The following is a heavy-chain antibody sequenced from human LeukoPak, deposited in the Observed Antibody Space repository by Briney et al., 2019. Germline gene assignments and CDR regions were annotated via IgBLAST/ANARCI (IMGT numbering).Heavy chain of an antibody. V-gene: IGHV6-1*01. Sequence: SQTLSLTCAISGDSVSSSSAAWSWIRQSPSRGLEWLGRTYFRSKWYNEYAVLVKSRESIKPDTSKNLFSLQLTSVTPEDTAVYYCARTLSGSTSSFDYWGQGTLVTVPS. CDR1: GDSVSSSSAA. CDR3: ARTLSGSTSSFDY. D-gene: IGHD1-26*01. J-gene: IGHJ4*02. CDR2: TYFRSKWYN.